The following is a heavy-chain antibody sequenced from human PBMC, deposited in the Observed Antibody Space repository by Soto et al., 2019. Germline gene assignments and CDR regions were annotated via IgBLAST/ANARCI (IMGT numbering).Heavy chain of an antibody. CDR2: IYYSGST. CDR1: GGSISSGGFY. J-gene: IGHJ4*02. V-gene: IGHV4-31*03. CDR3: ARAVLKDHQDAGQSPTSQALEY. Sequence: SERLSITCTVAGGSISSGGFYWTWIRKHPGKGLEWIGYIYYSGSTYYNPSLKSRVTIAVDTSKTQFALRLTSVTAADTAVYYCARAVLKDHQDAGQSPTSQALEYWGLGTLVAVS. D-gene: IGHD1-1*01.